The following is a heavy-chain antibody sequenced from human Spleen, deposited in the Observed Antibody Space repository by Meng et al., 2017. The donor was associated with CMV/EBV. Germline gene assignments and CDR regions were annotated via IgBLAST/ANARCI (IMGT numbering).Heavy chain of an antibody. V-gene: IGHV1-69*13. J-gene: IGHJ4*02. CDR1: GYTFTSYG. Sequence: QGRLWQSEAEVKTPGASVKVSCKASGYTFTSYGISWVRQAPGQGLEWMGGIIPIFGTANYAQKFQGRVTITADESTSTAYMELSSLRSEDTAVYYCALYYYGSGSISDYDYWGQGTLVTVSS. CDR2: IIPIFGTA. D-gene: IGHD3-10*01. CDR3: ALYYYGSGSISDYDY.